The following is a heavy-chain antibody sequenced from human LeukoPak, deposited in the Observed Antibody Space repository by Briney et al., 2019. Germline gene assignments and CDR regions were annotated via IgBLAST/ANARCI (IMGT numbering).Heavy chain of an antibody. J-gene: IGHJ4*02. Sequence: GGSLRLSCAASGFAFSSYSMNWVRQAPGKGLEWVSSISSGSSFKYYADSVKGRFTISRDNAKNSLYLQMSSLRAEDTAVYYCARRGSKGGFDYWGQGTLVTVSS. CDR3: ARRGSKGGFDY. CDR1: GFAFSSYS. CDR2: ISSGSSFK. D-gene: IGHD2-15*01. V-gene: IGHV3-21*01.